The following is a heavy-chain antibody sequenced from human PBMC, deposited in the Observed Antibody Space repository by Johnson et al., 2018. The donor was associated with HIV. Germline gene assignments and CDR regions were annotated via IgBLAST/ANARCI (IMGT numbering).Heavy chain of an antibody. V-gene: IGHV3-48*03. D-gene: IGHD2-2*01. CDR3: ARDRYCSSTSCYHQDAFDI. CDR1: GSTVSCNE. CDR2: ISSSGSTI. J-gene: IGHJ3*02. Sequence: EVQLVESRGLFVQPGGSLRLSSSASGSTVSCNEMNWVRQAPGKGLEWVSYISSSGSTIYYADSVKGRFTISRDNAKNSLYLQMNSLRAEDTAVYYCARDRYCSSTSCYHQDAFDIWGQGTMVSVSS.